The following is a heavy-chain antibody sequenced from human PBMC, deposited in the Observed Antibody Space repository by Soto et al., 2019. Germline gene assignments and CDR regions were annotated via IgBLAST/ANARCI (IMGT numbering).Heavy chain of an antibody. D-gene: IGHD3-3*01. CDR1: GFTFSGYW. J-gene: IGHJ6*02. CDR2: IKQDGSEK. V-gene: IGHV3-7*05. CDR3: VAVLRFLEWLLRDYYYYGMDV. Sequence: LRLSCAASGFTFSGYWMSWVRQAPGKGLEWVANIKQDGSEKYYVDSVKGRFTISRDNAKNSLYLQMNSLRAEDTAVYYCVAVLRFLEWLLRDYYYYGMDVWGQGTTVTVSS.